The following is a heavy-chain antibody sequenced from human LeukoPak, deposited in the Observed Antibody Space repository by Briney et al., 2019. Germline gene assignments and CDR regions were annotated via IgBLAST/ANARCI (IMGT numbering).Heavy chain of an antibody. V-gene: IGHV5-51*01. CDR2: IYPGDSDT. Sequence: GESLKISCKGSGYSFTSYWIGWVRQMPGKGLEWMGIIYPGDSDTRYSPSFQGQVTISADKSISTAYLQWSSLKASDTAMHYCARTYYDFWSGYYLYFDYWGQGTLVTVSS. CDR3: ARTYYDFWSGYYLYFDY. D-gene: IGHD3-3*01. CDR1: GYSFTSYW. J-gene: IGHJ4*02.